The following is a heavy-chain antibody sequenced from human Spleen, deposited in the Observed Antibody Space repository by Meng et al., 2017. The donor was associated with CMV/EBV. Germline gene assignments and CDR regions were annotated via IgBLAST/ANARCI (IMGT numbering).Heavy chain of an antibody. CDR3: AEYSSSSLAFDI. D-gene: IGHD6-6*01. CDR1: GGSISSGDYY. V-gene: IGHV4-31*03. Sequence: SETLSLTCTASGGSISSGDYYWNWIRQHPGKGLEWIGYIYYSGSTYYNPTLKSRISMSVDTSKNQFSLKLSSVTAADTAVYYCAEYSSSSLAFDIWGQGTMVTVSS. CDR2: IYYSGST. J-gene: IGHJ3*02.